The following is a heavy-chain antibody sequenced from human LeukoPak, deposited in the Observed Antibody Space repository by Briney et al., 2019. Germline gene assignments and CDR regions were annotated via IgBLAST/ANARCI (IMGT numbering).Heavy chain of an antibody. CDR2: IKQDGSEK. V-gene: IGHV3-7*01. Sequence: GGSLRLSCGASRFTFSSYWMTWVSQAPGKGLEWVANIKQDGSEKYYVDSVKGRFTISRDNAKNSLYLQMNSLRAEDTAVYYCTKTYDRWGQGTLVTVSS. CDR1: RFTFSSYW. J-gene: IGHJ5*02. CDR3: TKTYDR.